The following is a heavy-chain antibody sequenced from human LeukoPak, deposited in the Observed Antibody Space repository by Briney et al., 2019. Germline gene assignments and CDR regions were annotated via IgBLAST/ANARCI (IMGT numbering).Heavy chain of an antibody. J-gene: IGHJ6*02. CDR1: GYTFTSYG. Sequence: ASVKVSCKASGYTFTSYGISWVRQAPGQGLEWMGWISAYNGNTNYAQKLQGRVTMTTDTSTSTAYMELRSLRSDDTAVYYCARDSLYDFWSGYYVWVRPDYYYYSMDVWGQGTTVTVSS. D-gene: IGHD3-3*01. CDR3: ARDSLYDFWSGYYVWVRPDYYYYSMDV. CDR2: ISAYNGNT. V-gene: IGHV1-18*01.